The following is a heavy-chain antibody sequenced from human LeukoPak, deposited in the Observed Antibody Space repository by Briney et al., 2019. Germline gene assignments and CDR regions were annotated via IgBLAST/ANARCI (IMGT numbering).Heavy chain of an antibody. CDR3: AKSGGWSKAYYFDY. D-gene: IGHD6-19*01. V-gene: IGHV3-23*01. CDR2: ISGSGGST. Sequence: GGSLRLSCAASGFTFSSYAMSWVRQAPGKGLGWVSAISGSGGSTYYADSVKGRFTISRDNSKNTLYLQMNSLRAEDTAVYYCAKSGGWSKAYYFDYWGQGTLVTVSS. J-gene: IGHJ4*02. CDR1: GFTFSSYA.